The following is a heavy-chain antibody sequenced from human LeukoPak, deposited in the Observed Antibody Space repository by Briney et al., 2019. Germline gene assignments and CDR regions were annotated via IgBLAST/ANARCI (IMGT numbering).Heavy chain of an antibody. CDR1: GYSFTSYW. Sequence: GESLKISCKGSGYSFTSYWIGWVRQMPGKGLEWMGIIYPGDSDTRYSPSFQGQVTISADKSISTAYLQWSSLRSEDTAVYYCARIALRGRGYSGYDYLGYWGQGTLVTVSS. D-gene: IGHD5-12*01. V-gene: IGHV5-51*03. J-gene: IGHJ4*02. CDR3: ARIALRGRGYSGYDYLGY. CDR2: IYPGDSDT.